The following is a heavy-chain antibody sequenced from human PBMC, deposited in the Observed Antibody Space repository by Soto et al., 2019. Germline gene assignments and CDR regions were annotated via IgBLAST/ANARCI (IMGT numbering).Heavy chain of an antibody. CDR2: IKQDGSER. Sequence: GGSLRLSCAASGFTFSSYWMSWVRQAPGKGLEWVATIKQDGSERYYVDSVKGRFTISRDNAKNSLYLQMNSLRAEDTAVYYCAGSSSTSVYYDFWSGYYTYGWFDPWDQGTLVTVSS. CDR1: GFTFSSYW. J-gene: IGHJ5*02. CDR3: AGSSSTSVYYDFWSGYYTYGWFDP. D-gene: IGHD3-3*01. V-gene: IGHV3-7*01.